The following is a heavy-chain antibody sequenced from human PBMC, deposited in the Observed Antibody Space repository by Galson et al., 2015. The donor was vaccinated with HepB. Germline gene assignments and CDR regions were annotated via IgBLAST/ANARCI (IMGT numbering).Heavy chain of an antibody. V-gene: IGHV3-33*01. CDR2: IWYDGSTK. CDR3: ARKYSSSRVYYYYGMDV. CDR1: GFTFSSYG. J-gene: IGHJ6*02. D-gene: IGHD6-13*01. Sequence: SLRLSCAASGFTFSSYGMHWVRQAPGKGLEWVAVIWYDGSTKYYADSVKGRFTISRDNSKNTLYLQMNSLRAEDTAVYYCARKYSSSRVYYYYGMDVWGQGTTVTVSS.